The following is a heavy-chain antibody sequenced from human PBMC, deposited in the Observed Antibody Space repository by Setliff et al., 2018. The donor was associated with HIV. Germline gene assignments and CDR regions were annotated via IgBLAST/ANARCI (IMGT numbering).Heavy chain of an antibody. CDR3: VRDQLRWPERWDFDF. V-gene: IGHV3-48*01. J-gene: IGHJ4*02. Sequence: GGSLRLSCAASGFVFTDHSLHWVRQALGEGLEWISYISATGTTVSYADSVRGRFIISRDSVRNEVYLQMKSLRVDDTALYYCVRDQLRWPERWDFDFWGQGTLVTVSS. D-gene: IGHD1-26*01. CDR2: ISATGTTV. CDR1: GFVFTDHS.